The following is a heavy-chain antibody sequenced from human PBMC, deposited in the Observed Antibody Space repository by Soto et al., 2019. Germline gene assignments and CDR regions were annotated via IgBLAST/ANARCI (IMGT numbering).Heavy chain of an antibody. J-gene: IGHJ6*02. V-gene: IGHV4-30-4*01. CDR2: IYYSGST. D-gene: IGHD5-18*01. CDR1: GGSITSGDYY. CDR3: ARAQAAIRGMDV. Sequence: SETLSLTCTVSGGSITSGDYYWIWIRQPPGKGLEWIGYIYYSGSTYYNPSLKSRVTISVDTSKNQFSLKLSSVTAADTAVYYCARAQAAIRGMDVWGQGTTVTVSS.